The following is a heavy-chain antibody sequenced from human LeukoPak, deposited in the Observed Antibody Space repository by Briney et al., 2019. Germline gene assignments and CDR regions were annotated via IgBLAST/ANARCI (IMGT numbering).Heavy chain of an antibody. V-gene: IGHV1-18*01. CDR3: ARVPPIPPITDFDY. D-gene: IGHD1-14*01. J-gene: IGHJ4*02. CDR1: GYTFSTYG. CDR2: ISGYNGNT. Sequence: GASVKVSCKTSGYTFSTYGINWVRQAPGQGLEWMGWISGYNGNTNYAQKFRGRVTMTTDTSTSTAYMELRSLRSDDTAVYYCARVPPIPPITDFDYWGQGTLVIVSS.